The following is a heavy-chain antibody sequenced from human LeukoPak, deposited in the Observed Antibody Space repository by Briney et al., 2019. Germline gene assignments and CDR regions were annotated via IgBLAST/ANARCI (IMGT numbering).Heavy chain of an antibody. CDR3: ARLHGYCSGGSCYGWFDP. D-gene: IGHD2-15*01. Sequence: SETLSLICTVSGGSLSSYYWSWIRQPPGKGLEGIGYIYYSGSTNYNPSLKSRVTISVDTSKNQFSLKLSSVTAADTAVYYCARLHGYCSGGSCYGWFDPWGQGTLVTVSS. CDR1: GGSLSSYY. V-gene: IGHV4-59*01. CDR2: IYYSGST. J-gene: IGHJ5*02.